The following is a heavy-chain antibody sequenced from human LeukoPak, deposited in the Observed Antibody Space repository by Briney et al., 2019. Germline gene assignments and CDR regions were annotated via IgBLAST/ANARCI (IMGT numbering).Heavy chain of an antibody. CDR2: ISSRSSYI. J-gene: IGHJ6*03. D-gene: IGHD6-6*01. CDR1: GFTFSSYS. CDR3: ARDMDAEYSSSRRYYYYMDV. Sequence: GGSLRLSCAASGFTFSSYSMNWVRQAPGKGLEWVSSISSRSSYIYYADSVKGRFTISRDNAKNSLYLQMNSLRAEDTAVYYCARDMDAEYSSSRRYYYYMDVWGKGTTVTVSS. V-gene: IGHV3-21*01.